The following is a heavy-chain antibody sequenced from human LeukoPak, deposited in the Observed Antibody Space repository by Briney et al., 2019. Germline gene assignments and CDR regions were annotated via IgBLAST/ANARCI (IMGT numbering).Heavy chain of an antibody. CDR1: GFTFSSYA. J-gene: IGHJ4*02. Sequence: PGGSLRLSCAASGFTFSSYAMHWVRQAPGKGLEWVAVISYDGSNKYYADSVKGRFTISRDNAKNSLYLQMNSLRAEDTAVYYCARDLWFGESYFDYWGQGTLVTVSS. CDR2: ISYDGSNK. CDR3: ARDLWFGESYFDY. D-gene: IGHD3-10*01. V-gene: IGHV3-30*04.